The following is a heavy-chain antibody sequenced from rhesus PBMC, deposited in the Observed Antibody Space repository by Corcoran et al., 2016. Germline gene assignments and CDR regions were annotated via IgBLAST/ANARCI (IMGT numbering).Heavy chain of an antibody. CDR3: ARDPRITMIVAFDY. J-gene: IGHJ4*01. CDR1: GGSISGYY. V-gene: IGHV4-106*01. CDR2: IYGSGGGT. D-gene: IGHD3-28*01. Sequence: QVQLQQWGEGLVKPSETLSLTCAVYGGSISGYYWSWIRQPPGKGLEWIGYIYGSGGGTNYNPSLKNRVTISIDTSKNQFSLKLSSVTAADTAVYYCARDPRITMIVAFDYWGQGVLVTVSS.